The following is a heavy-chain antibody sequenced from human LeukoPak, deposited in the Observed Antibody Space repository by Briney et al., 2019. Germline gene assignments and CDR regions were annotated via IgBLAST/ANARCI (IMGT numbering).Heavy chain of an antibody. J-gene: IGHJ3*02. Sequence: GGSLRLSCAASGFTLSSHWMHWVRQAPGKGLVWVSRIKSDGATISYADSVKGRFTISRDSAKNMLYLQMNSLRVEDTALYYCAGEYFGVVRDGPYIWGHGTMVTVSS. V-gene: IGHV3-74*01. CDR3: AGEYFGVVRDGPYI. CDR1: GFTLSSHW. CDR2: IKSDGATI. D-gene: IGHD3-3*01.